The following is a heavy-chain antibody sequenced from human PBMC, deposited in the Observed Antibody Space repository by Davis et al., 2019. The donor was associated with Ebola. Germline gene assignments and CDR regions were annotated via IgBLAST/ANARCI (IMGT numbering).Heavy chain of an antibody. V-gene: IGHV3-48*02. CDR2: ISSSSSTI. J-gene: IGHJ3*02. CDR3: ARADIVLMVYAIFGDAFDI. D-gene: IGHD2-8*01. Sequence: GESLKISCAASGFTFSSYSMNWVRQAPGKGLEWVSYISSSSSTIYYADSVKGRFTISRDNAKNSLYLQMNSLRDEDTAVYYCARADIVLMVYAIFGDAFDIWGQGTMVTVSS. CDR1: GFTFSSYS.